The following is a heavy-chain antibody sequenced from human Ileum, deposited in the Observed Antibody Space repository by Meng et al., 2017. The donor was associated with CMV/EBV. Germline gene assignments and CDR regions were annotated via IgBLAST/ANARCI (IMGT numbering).Heavy chain of an antibody. Sequence: GSLRLSCTVSGGSISSYYWSWIRQPPGKGLEWIGYIYYSGSTNYNPSLKSRVTISVDTSKNQFSLKLSSVTAADTAVYYCVKGQYYFDYWGQGTLVTVSS. CDR1: GGSISSYY. V-gene: IGHV4-59*12. CDR2: IYYSGST. J-gene: IGHJ4*02. CDR3: VKGQYYFDY.